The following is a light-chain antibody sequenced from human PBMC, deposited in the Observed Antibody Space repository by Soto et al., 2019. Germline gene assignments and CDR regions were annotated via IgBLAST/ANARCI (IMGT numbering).Light chain of an antibody. Sequence: EIVMTQSPATLSVSPGERATLSCRASQSIGSNLAWYQQKPGQAPRLLIYGASTRATGIPATFSGSGSGTEFTLTISSRQPADFAVYYYQPYNTSPFTFGPGTNVDIK. V-gene: IGKV3-15*01. CDR3: QPYNTSPFT. CDR1: QSIGSN. J-gene: IGKJ3*01. CDR2: GAS.